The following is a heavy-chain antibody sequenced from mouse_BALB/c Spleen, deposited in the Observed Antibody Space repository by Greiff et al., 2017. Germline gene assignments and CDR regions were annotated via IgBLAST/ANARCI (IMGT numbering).Heavy chain of an antibody. Sequence: EVKLVESGGGLVQPGGSLKLSCAASGFTFSSYGMSWVRQTPDKRLELVATINSNGGSTYYPDSVKGRFTVSRDNAKNTLYLQMSSLTSEDTAVYYGARERGDQEGTPWYFDVWGEGTTVTVSS. CDR3: ARERGDQEGTPWYFDV. CDR1: GFTFSSYG. CDR2: INSNGGST. J-gene: IGHJ1*01. V-gene: IGHV5-6-3*01. D-gene: IGHD3-1*01.